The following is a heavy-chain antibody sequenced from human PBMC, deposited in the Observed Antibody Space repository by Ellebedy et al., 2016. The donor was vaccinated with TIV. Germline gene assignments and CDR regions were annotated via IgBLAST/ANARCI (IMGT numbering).Heavy chain of an antibody. J-gene: IGHJ6*02. CDR1: GFTFSSYW. D-gene: IGHD2-2*01. Sequence: GGSLRLSXAASGFTFSSYWMHWVRQAPGKGLVWVSRTNSDGSRTSYADSVKGRFTISRDNAKNTLYLQMDSLRTDDTAVYYCARGRDCISTSCFADGMDVWGQGTAVTVS. CDR2: TNSDGSRT. CDR3: ARGRDCISTSCFADGMDV. V-gene: IGHV3-74*01.